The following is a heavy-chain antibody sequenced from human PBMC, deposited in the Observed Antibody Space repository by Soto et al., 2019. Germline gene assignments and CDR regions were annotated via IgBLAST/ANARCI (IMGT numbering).Heavy chain of an antibody. Sequence: GGSLRLSCAASGFTFSSYAMSWVRQAPGKGLEWVSAISAGAVATNYADSVKGRFTISRDNSKNTLYLQMNSLRAEDTAVYYCAKGRESSGSYRPFDYWGRGALVTVSS. J-gene: IGHJ4*02. D-gene: IGHD3-22*01. CDR3: AKGRESSGSYRPFDY. CDR2: ISAGAVAT. CDR1: GFTFSSYA. V-gene: IGHV3-23*01.